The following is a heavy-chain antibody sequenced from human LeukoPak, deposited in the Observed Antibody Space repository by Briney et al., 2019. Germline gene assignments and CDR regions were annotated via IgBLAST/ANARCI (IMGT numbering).Heavy chain of an antibody. CDR1: GGSISSSSYY. V-gene: IGHV4-39*01. CDR2: IYYSGST. J-gene: IGHJ4*02. Sequence: PSETLSLTCTVSGGSISSSSYYWGWIRQPPGKGLEWIGSIYYSGSTYYNPSLKSRVTISVDTSKNQFSLKLSSVTAADTAVYYCASEASADILTGYFDYWGQGTLVTVSS. D-gene: IGHD3-9*01. CDR3: ASEASADILTGYFDY.